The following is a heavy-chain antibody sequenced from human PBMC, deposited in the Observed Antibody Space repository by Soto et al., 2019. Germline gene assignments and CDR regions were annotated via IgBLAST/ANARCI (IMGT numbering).Heavy chain of an antibody. CDR3: ALFSAARVLRFLEWSDY. CDR1: GFTFSSYA. J-gene: IGHJ4*02. CDR2: ISGSGGST. D-gene: IGHD3-3*01. Sequence: GGSLRLSCAASGFTFSSYAMSWVRQAPGKGLEWVSAISGSGGSTYYADSVKGRFTISRDNSKNTLYLQMNSLRAEDTAVYYCALFSAARVLRFLEWSDYWGQGTLVTVSS. V-gene: IGHV3-23*01.